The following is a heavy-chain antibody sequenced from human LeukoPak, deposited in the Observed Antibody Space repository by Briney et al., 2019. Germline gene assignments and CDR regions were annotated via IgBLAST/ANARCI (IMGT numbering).Heavy chain of an antibody. Sequence: GGSLRLSCAASGFTFSSYAMHWVRQAPGKGLEWVAVISYDGSNKYYADSVKGRFTISRDNSKNTLYLQMNSLRAEDTAVYYCAKGVVRGVHTFDYWGQGTLVTVSS. V-gene: IGHV3-30*04. CDR2: ISYDGSNK. CDR1: GFTFSSYA. D-gene: IGHD3-10*01. J-gene: IGHJ4*02. CDR3: AKGVVRGVHTFDY.